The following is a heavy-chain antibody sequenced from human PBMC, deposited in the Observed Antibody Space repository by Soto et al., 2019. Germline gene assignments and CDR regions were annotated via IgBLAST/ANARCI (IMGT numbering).Heavy chain of an antibody. Sequence: GGSLRLSCAASGFTFSSYAMSWVRQAPGKGLEWVSAISGSGGSTYYADSVNGRFTISTDNSKNTLYLQMNCLRADDTAVYYCAKYSMYYDFCSGYYTRDAYCYYYYMDVWGKGTTVTVSS. J-gene: IGHJ6*03. CDR2: ISGSGGST. D-gene: IGHD3-3*01. V-gene: IGHV3-23*01. CDR3: AKYSMYYDFCSGYYTRDAYCYYYYMDV. CDR1: GFTFSSYA.